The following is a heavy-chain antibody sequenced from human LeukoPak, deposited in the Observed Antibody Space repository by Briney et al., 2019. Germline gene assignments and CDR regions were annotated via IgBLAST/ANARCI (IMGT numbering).Heavy chain of an antibody. D-gene: IGHD3-10*02. V-gene: IGHV3-9*01. CDR2: ISWNSGSI. CDR1: GFTFDDYA. CDR3: AKDTRLLWSGYFDY. Sequence: GRSLRLSCAASGFTFDDYAMHWVRQAPGKGLEWVSGISWNSGSIGYADSVKGRFTISRDNAKNSLCLQMNSLRAEDTALYYCAKDTRLLWSGYFDYWGQGTLVTVSS. J-gene: IGHJ4*02.